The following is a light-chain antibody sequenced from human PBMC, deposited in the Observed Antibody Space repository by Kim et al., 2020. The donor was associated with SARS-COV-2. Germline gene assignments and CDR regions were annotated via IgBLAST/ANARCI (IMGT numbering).Light chain of an antibody. CDR1: QSVTSNF. CDR3: QQYGSSPDT. CDR2: GAS. V-gene: IGKV3-20*01. Sequence: LSPGERATLSCRASQSVTSNFLAWFQQKPGRAPKLLIYGASSRAPGIPDRFSGSGSGTDFTLTISRLEPEDSAVYYCQQYGSSPDTFGQGTKLEI. J-gene: IGKJ2*01.